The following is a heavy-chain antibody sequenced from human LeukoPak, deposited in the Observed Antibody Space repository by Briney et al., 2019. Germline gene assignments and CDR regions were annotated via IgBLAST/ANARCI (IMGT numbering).Heavy chain of an antibody. CDR2: ISAYNGNT. CDR3: ARDLDWDYYDSSGNDAFDI. CDR1: GYTFTSYG. Sequence: ASVKVSCKASGYTFTSYGISWVRQAPGQGLEWMGWISAYNGNTNYAQKLQGRVTMTTDTSTSTADMELRSLRSDDTAVYYCARDLDWDYYDSSGNDAFDIWGQGTMVTVSS. V-gene: IGHV1-18*01. D-gene: IGHD3-22*01. J-gene: IGHJ3*02.